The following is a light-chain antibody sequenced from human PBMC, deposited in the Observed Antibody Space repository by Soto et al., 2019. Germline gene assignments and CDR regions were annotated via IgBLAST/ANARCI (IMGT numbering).Light chain of an antibody. CDR3: MQALQTPYT. CDR2: LGS. J-gene: IGKJ2*01. CDR1: QSLLHRNGYNY. V-gene: IGKV2-28*01. Sequence: DIVMTQSPLSLPVTPGESASISCRSSQSLLHRNGYNYLDWYLQKPGQSPHLLIYLGSNRASGVPDRFSGSGSGTDFTLKISRVGAEDVGVYYCMQALQTPYTFGQGTKLEIK.